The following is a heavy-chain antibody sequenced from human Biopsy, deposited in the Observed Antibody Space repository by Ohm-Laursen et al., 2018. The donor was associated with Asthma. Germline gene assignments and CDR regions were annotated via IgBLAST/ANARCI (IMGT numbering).Heavy chain of an antibody. V-gene: IGHV4-39*01. CDR3: ARHWSGNGWADVHNWFDP. J-gene: IGHJ5*02. CDR1: GASMTTSNF. D-gene: IGHD6-19*01. Sequence: GTLSLTCTVSGASMTTSNFWAWIRQPPGRGLEWLGSVYYSGDSFYRTSLMSRLTMSVDTSRRKFSLRLTSGTAADTGVYYCARHWSGNGWADVHNWFDPWGPGTVVTVSS. CDR2: VYYSGDS.